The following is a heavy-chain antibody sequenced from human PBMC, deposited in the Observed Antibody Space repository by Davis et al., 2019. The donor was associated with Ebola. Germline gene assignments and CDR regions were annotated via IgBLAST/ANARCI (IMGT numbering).Heavy chain of an antibody. CDR2: ISGSGVTT. D-gene: IGHD6-19*01. CDR1: GFTFSIYA. V-gene: IGHV3-23*01. Sequence: GESLKISCAASGFTFSIYAMNWVRQAPGKGLEWVSGISGSGVTTYYADSVKGRFTISRDNVKNSLFLQMNSLRAEDTAVYYCARDPYSNGWYYFDYWGQGTLVTVSS. CDR3: ARDPYSNGWYYFDY. J-gene: IGHJ4*02.